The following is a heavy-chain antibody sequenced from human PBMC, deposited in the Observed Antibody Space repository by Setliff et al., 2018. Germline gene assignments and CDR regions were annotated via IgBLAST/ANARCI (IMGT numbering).Heavy chain of an antibody. CDR3: ARGPLDFVVVPAAAKFDY. D-gene: IGHD2-2*01. Sequence: ASVKVSCKASRYTFTSYGVHWVRQAPGQRLEWMGWINAANGNTKYAQKLQGRVTMTTDTSATTAYMELRSLRSDDTAVYYCARGPLDFVVVPAAAKFDYWGQGTLVTVSS. CDR1: RYTFTSYG. CDR2: INAANGNT. V-gene: IGHV1-3*01. J-gene: IGHJ4*02.